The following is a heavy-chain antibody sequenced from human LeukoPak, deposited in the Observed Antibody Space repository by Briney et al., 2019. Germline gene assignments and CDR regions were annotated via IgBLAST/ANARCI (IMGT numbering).Heavy chain of an antibody. V-gene: IGHV3-74*01. CDR1: GFNFNNYW. J-gene: IGHJ4*02. CDR3: ARDGGGFDY. Sequence: PGGSLRLSCAASGFNFNNYWMHWVRQVPGKGLEWISHINNDGSDANYADSVRGRFTISKDNAKSTLELQMNSLRAEDTAVYYCARDGGGFDYWGQGTLVTVSS. CDR2: INNDGSDA. D-gene: IGHD3-10*01.